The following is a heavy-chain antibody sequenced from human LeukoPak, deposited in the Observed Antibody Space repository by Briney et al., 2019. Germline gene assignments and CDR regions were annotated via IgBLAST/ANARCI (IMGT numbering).Heavy chain of an antibody. CDR2: ISGSGGST. CDR3: AKVGSSSDAFDI. J-gene: IGHJ3*02. Sequence: GGSLRLSCAASGFTFSSYGMSWVRQAPGKGLGWVSAISGSGGSTYYADSVKGRFTISRDNSKNTLYLQMNSLRAEDTAVYYCAKVGSSSDAFDIWGQGTMVTVSS. V-gene: IGHV3-23*01. CDR1: GFTFSSYG. D-gene: IGHD6-13*01.